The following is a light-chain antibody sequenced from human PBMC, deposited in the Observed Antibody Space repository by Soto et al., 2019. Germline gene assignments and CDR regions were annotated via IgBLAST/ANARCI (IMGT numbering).Light chain of an antibody. Sequence: QSVLTQPASVSGSPGQSITISCTGTSSDVGSYNLVSWYQHHPGKAPKLMIYEGSKRPSGVSNRFSGSKSGNTASLTISGLQAEDEADYYCCSYAGSTNFWVFGGGTKLTVL. CDR1: SSDVGSYNL. V-gene: IGLV2-23*01. CDR3: CSYAGSTNFWV. CDR2: EGS. J-gene: IGLJ3*02.